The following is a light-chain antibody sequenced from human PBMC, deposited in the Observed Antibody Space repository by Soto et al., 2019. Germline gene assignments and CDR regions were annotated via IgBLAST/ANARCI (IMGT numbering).Light chain of an antibody. J-gene: IGKJ3*01. CDR2: AAS. CDR1: QSISGY. V-gene: IGKV1-39*01. Sequence: DIQMTQSPSSLSASVGDRVTITCRASQSISGYLNWYQQKPGKAPNLLIYAASSLESGVPSRFSGSGSETDFTLTINSLQPEDFTTYYCQQSYNTPFTFGPGTKVDI. CDR3: QQSYNTPFT.